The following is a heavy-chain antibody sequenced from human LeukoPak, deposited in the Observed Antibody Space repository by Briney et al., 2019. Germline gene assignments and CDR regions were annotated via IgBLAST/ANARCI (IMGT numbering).Heavy chain of an antibody. CDR2: INPNSGGT. Sequence: ASVEVSCKTSGYSFTGYYMHWVRQAPGQGLEWVGRINPNSGGTNYAQKFQDRITMTRDTSMRTAYMEVSRLRSDDTAVYYCARGGDGSGPNYYYMDVWGKGTTVTVSS. D-gene: IGHD3-10*01. J-gene: IGHJ6*03. CDR3: ARGGDGSGPNYYYMDV. V-gene: IGHV1-2*02. CDR1: GYSFTGYY.